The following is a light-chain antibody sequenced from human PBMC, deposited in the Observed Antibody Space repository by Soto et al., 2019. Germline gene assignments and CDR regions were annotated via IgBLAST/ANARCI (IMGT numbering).Light chain of an antibody. V-gene: IGKV3-15*01. CDR3: QQSNNWLPLT. CDR2: GVS. CDR1: QSVAGN. J-gene: IGKJ4*01. Sequence: IGMKNSPATVSVYPGETATLSCRASQSVAGNLAWYQQKPGQPPRLLIYGVSTRATGVPARFSGSGSETDFSLTISSLQIEDFALYYCQQSNNWLPLTFCGVTNVAIK.